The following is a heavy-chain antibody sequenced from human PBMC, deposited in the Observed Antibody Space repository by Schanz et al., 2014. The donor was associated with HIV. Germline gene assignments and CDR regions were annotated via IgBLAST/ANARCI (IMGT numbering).Heavy chain of an antibody. CDR2: ISGGSGST. V-gene: IGHV3-23*01. Sequence: EVQLLESGGGLVQPGGSLRLSCAASGFLFSSYGMSWVRQAPGKGLEWVSRISGGSGSTFYADSVKGRFTISRDNLRNTLYLQMNSLRAGDTAVYYCARGRGTYNSGYYNPLDYWGQGSLVTVSS. CDR1: GFLFSSYG. D-gene: IGHD3-22*01. CDR3: ARGRGTYNSGYYNPLDY. J-gene: IGHJ4*02.